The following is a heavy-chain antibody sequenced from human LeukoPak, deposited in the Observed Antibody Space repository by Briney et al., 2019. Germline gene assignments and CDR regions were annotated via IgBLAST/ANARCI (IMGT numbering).Heavy chain of an antibody. Sequence: GSLRLSCAASGFTFSSYWMSWVRQPPGKGLEWIGSIYYSGSTYYNPSLKSRVTISVDTSKNQFSLKLSSVTAADTAVYYCARQRPLIVVVVAANWFDPWGQGTLVTVSS. D-gene: IGHD2-15*01. CDR1: GFTFSSYW. V-gene: IGHV4-39*01. CDR3: ARQRPLIVVVVAANWFDP. CDR2: IYYSGST. J-gene: IGHJ5*02.